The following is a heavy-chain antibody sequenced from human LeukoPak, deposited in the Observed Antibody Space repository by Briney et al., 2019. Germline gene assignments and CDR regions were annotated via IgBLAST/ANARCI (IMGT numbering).Heavy chain of an antibody. CDR2: MNLNSGNT. D-gene: IGHD2-15*01. Sequence: VASVKVSCKASGYTFTSYDINWVRQAPGQGLEWMGWMNLNSGNTGYAQKFQGRVTMTRNTSISTAYMELSSLRSEDTAVYYCARAFYPSGSPIVAGYYYYYYMDVWGKGTTVTISS. V-gene: IGHV1-8*01. CDR1: GYTFTSYD. J-gene: IGHJ6*03. CDR3: ARAFYPSGSPIVAGYYYYYYMDV.